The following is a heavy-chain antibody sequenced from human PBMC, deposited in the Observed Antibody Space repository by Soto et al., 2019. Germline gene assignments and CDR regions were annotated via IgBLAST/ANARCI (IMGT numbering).Heavy chain of an antibody. V-gene: IGHV3-23*01. CDR1: GFIFTSFG. CDR2: ISGSGGST. Sequence: GGSLRLSCAASGFIFTSFGMHWLRQAPGKGLEWVSTISGSGGSTYYADSVKGRFTISRDNSKNTLYLQMNSLRAEDTAVYYCAKDQGSSWYEIDYWGQGTLVTVSS. J-gene: IGHJ4*02. D-gene: IGHD6-13*01. CDR3: AKDQGSSWYEIDY.